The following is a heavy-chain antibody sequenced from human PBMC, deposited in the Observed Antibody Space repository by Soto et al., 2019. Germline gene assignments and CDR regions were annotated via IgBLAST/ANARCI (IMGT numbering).Heavy chain of an antibody. Sequence: SVEVSCRVSGYTLPALSMPWAQQAPGKGLEWMRGFDPEDGETIYAQKFQGRVTMTEDTSTDTAYMELSSLRSEDTAVYYCATVYDSSGYSAFDIWGQGTMDTASS. J-gene: IGHJ3*02. V-gene: IGHV1-24*01. CDR1: GYTLPALS. D-gene: IGHD3-22*01. CDR3: ATVYDSSGYSAFDI. CDR2: FDPEDGET.